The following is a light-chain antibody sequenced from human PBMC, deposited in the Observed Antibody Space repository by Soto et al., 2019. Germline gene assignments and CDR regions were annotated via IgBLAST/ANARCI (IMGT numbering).Light chain of an antibody. Sequence: EIVLTQSPGTLSLSPGDRATLSCRASQSVGSNYLAWYQQKPGQAPRLLLYGASSRAIGIPDRFSGSGSGTDVTLIISRLEPEDFAVYYCHHYGTSLPLTFGGGTKVEIK. CDR3: HHYGTSLPLT. CDR2: GAS. J-gene: IGKJ4*01. V-gene: IGKV3-20*01. CDR1: QSVGSNY.